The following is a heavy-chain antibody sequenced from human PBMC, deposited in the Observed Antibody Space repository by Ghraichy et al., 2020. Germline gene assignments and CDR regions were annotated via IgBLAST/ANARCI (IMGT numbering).Heavy chain of an antibody. Sequence: GESLNISCAASGFTFSSYWMHWVRQAPGKGLVWVSRINSDGSSTSYADSVKGRFTISRDNAKNTLYLQMNSLRAEDTAVYYCARIVDTAMAPFDYWGQGTLVTVSS. J-gene: IGHJ4*02. D-gene: IGHD5-18*01. CDR3: ARIVDTAMAPFDY. V-gene: IGHV3-74*01. CDR2: INSDGSST. CDR1: GFTFSSYW.